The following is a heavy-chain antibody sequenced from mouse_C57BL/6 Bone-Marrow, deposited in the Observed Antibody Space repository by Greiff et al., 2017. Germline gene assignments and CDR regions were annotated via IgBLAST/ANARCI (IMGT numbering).Heavy chain of an antibody. V-gene: IGHV6-3*01. CDR1: GFTFSNYW. J-gene: IGHJ4*01. CDR2: LRLKSDNYAT. D-gene: IGHD2-3*01. CDR3: TGKIYDGYPYYAMDY. Sequence: EVMLVESGGGFVQPGGSMKLSCVASGFTFSNYWMNWVRQSPEQGLEWVAQLRLKSDNYATHYAESVKGRFTISRDDSKSSVYLHMNNLRAEDTGIYYGTGKIYDGYPYYAMDYWGQGTSVTVTS.